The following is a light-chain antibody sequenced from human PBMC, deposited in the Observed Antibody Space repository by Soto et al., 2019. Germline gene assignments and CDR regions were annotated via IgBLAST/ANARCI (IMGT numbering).Light chain of an antibody. V-gene: IGKV1-39*01. CDR1: QSISSY. CDR2: AAS. Sequence: DIEMTQSPSSLSASVGDRVTITCRASQSISSYLNWYQQKPGKVPKLLIYAASSLQSGVPPRFSGSGSGTDFTLTISSLQPEDFATYSCQQRYGTPLTFGGGTKVEIK. J-gene: IGKJ4*01. CDR3: QQRYGTPLT.